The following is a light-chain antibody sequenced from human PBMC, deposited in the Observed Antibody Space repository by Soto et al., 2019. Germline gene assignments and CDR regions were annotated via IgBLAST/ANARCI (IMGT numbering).Light chain of an antibody. Sequence: QAVVTQEPSLTVSPGGTVTLTCASSTGAVTSGYYPNWFQQKPGQAPRALIYSTSNKHPWTPDRFSGALLGGKAALTLSGVQPEDEAEYYCLLYYGGAVVFGGGNKLTVL. CDR3: LLYYGGAVV. J-gene: IGLJ2*01. CDR2: STS. V-gene: IGLV7-43*01. CDR1: TGAVTSGYY.